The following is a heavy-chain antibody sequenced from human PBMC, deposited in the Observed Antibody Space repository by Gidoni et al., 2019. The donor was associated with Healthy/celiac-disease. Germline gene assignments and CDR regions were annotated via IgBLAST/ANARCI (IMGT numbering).Heavy chain of an antibody. Sequence: QVQLVEPGGGVVQPGRSLRLSCAASGFTFSSYGMHWVRQAPGKGLEWVAVISYDGSNKYYADSVKGRFTISRDNSKNTLYLQMNSLRAEDTAVYYCAKPEGQMLYSFGGMDVWGQGTTVTVSS. CDR1: GFTFSSYG. J-gene: IGHJ6*02. D-gene: IGHD2-8*01. CDR2: ISYDGSNK. CDR3: AKPEGQMLYSFGGMDV. V-gene: IGHV3-30*18.